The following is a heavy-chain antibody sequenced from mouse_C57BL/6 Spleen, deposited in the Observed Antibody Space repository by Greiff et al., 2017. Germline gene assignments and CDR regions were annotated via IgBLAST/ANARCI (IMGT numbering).Heavy chain of an antibody. Sequence: QVQLQQPGTELVKPGASVKLSCKASGYTFNSSWMHWVKQRPGQGLEWIGNINPSNGGTNYKEKFKSKATLTVDTSSSTAYMQLSSLTAEDSAVYYCERGDKYYGSGGVYAMDYWGQGTSVTVSS. V-gene: IGHV1-53*01. CDR1: GYTFNSSW. D-gene: IGHD1-1*01. J-gene: IGHJ4*01. CDR2: INPSNGGT. CDR3: ERGDKYYGSGGVYAMDY.